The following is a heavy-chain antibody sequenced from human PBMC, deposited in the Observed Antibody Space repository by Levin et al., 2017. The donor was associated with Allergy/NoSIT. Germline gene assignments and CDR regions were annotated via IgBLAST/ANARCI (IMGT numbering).Heavy chain of an antibody. CDR3: AKDHELRFLEWLFGTSPSFDY. V-gene: IGHV3-23*01. Sequence: GGSLRLSFAASGFTFSSYAMSWVRQAPGKGLEWVSAISGSGGSTYYADSVKGRFTISRDNSKNTLYLQMNSLRAEDTAVYYCAKDHELRFLEWLFGTSPSFDYWGQGTLLTVSS. D-gene: IGHD3-3*01. CDR1: GFTFSSYA. J-gene: IGHJ4*02. CDR2: ISGSGGST.